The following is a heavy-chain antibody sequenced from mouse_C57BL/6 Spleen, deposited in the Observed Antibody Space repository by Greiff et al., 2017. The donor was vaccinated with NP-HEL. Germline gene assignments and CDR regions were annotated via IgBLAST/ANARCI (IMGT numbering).Heavy chain of an antibody. CDR3: ARRGAQALDY. D-gene: IGHD3-2*02. CDR2: IDPSDSYT. CDR1: GYTFTSYW. Sequence: QVQLQQPGAELVMPGASVKLSCKASGYTFTSYWMHWVKQRPGQGLEWIGEIDPSDSYTNYNQKFKGKSTLTVDKSSSTAYMQLSSLTSEDSAVYYCARRGAQALDYWGQGTTLTVSS. V-gene: IGHV1-69*01. J-gene: IGHJ2*01.